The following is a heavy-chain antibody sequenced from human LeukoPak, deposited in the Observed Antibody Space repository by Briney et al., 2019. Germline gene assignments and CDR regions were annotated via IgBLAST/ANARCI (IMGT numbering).Heavy chain of an antibody. J-gene: IGHJ3*02. Sequence: AGGSLRLSCAASGFTFSSYAMSWVRQAPGKGLEWVSAISGSGGSTYYADSVKGRFTISRDNSKNTLYLQMNSLRAEDTAVYYCAKDATPRKIQLWLFGAFDIWGQGTMVTVSS. D-gene: IGHD5-18*01. CDR2: ISGSGGST. CDR3: AKDATPRKIQLWLFGAFDI. CDR1: GFTFSSYA. V-gene: IGHV3-23*01.